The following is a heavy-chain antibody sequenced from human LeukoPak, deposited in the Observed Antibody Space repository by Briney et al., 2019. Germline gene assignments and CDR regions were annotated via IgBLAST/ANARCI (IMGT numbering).Heavy chain of an antibody. CDR2: IKQDGSEK. J-gene: IGHJ4*02. Sequence: RAGGSLRLSCAASGFTFSSYWMSWVRQAPGNGLEWVANIKQDGSEKYYVDSVKGRFTISRDNAKNSLFLQMNSLRAEDTAVYYCARGPAAGNLLGYWGQGTLVTVSS. CDR1: GFTFSSYW. CDR3: ARGPAAGNLLGY. D-gene: IGHD6-19*01. V-gene: IGHV3-7*01.